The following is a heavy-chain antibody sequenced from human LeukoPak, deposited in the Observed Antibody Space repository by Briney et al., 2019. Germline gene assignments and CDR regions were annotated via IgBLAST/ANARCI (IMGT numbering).Heavy chain of an antibody. CDR2: INPNSGGT. D-gene: IGHD5-18*01. J-gene: IGHJ3*02. CDR1: GYTFTSDY. Sequence: ASVRISCKASGYTFTSDYIHWVRQVPGQGLEWMGWINPNSGGTNYAQKFQGRVTMTRDTSISTAYMELSGLRSDDTAVYYCARDQDTAMPYDAFDIWGQGTMVTVSS. CDR3: ARDQDTAMPYDAFDI. V-gene: IGHV1-2*02.